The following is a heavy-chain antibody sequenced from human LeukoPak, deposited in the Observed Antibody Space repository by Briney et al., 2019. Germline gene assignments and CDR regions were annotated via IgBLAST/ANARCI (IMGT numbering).Heavy chain of an antibody. CDR1: GYAFTGYY. Sequence: GASVKVSCKTSGYAFTGYYIHWVRQAPGQGLEWMGRINPNNGGTNHAQKFQGRVTMTRDTSISTAYMELSRLRSDDTAMYYCARGQCITIFGVVYFDYWGQGTLVTVSS. D-gene: IGHD3-3*01. CDR2: INPNNGGT. CDR3: ARGQCITIFGVVYFDY. J-gene: IGHJ4*02. V-gene: IGHV1-2*06.